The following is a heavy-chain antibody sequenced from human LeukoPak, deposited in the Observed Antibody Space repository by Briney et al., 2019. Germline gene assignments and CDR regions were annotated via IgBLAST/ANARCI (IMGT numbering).Heavy chain of an antibody. CDR3: ARDLSTSSYYYYYYYGMDV. V-gene: IGHV3-48*02. CDR2: ISSSSSTI. CDR1: GFTFSSYS. D-gene: IGHD2-2*01. J-gene: IGHJ6*02. Sequence: GGSLRLSCAASGFTFSSYSMNWVRQAPGKGLEWVSYISSSSSTIYYADSVKGRFTISRDNAKNSLYLQMNSLRDEDTAVYYRARDLSTSSYYYYYYYGMDVWGQGTTVTVSS.